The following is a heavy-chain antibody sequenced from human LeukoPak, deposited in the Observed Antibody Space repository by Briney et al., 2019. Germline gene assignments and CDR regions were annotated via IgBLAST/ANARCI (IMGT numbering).Heavy chain of an antibody. CDR1: GGSISSSSYY. CDR2: IYYSGST. D-gene: IGHD3-3*01. CDR3: ARDPYDFWSGYYSHYGMDV. J-gene: IGHJ6*02. V-gene: IGHV4-39*07. Sequence: SETLSLTCTVSGGSISSSSYYWGWIRQPPGKGLEWIGSIYYSGSTYYNPSLKSRVTISVDTSKNQFSLKLSSVTAADTAVYYCARDPYDFWSGYYSHYGMDVWGQGTTVTVSS.